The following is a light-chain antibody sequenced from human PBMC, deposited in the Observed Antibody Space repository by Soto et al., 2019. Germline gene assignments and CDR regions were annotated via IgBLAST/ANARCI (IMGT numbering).Light chain of an antibody. Sequence: DIQMTQSPSSLSASVGDRVTITCRASHGITNYLACYQQKPGKVPKLLIYAASTLQSGVPSRFSGSGSGTDCTLLISRLQPEDVATYYCQKYNSAPLTFGGGTNVEIK. CDR3: QKYNSAPLT. CDR1: HGITNY. V-gene: IGKV1-27*01. J-gene: IGKJ4*01. CDR2: AAS.